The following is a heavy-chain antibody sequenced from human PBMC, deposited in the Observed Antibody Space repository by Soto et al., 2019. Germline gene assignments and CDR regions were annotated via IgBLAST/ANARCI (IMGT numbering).Heavy chain of an antibody. CDR3: AAFPPFHYYDSSGYLHFEY. V-gene: IGHV1-58*01. D-gene: IGHD3-22*01. CDR2: IVVGSGNT. CDR1: GFTFTSSA. J-gene: IGHJ4*02. Sequence: EASVKVSCKASGFTFTSSAVQWVRQARGQRLEWIGWIVVGSGNTNYAQKFQERVTITRDMSTSTAYMELSSLRSEDTAVYYCAAFPPFHYYDSSGYLHFEYWGQGTLVTVSS.